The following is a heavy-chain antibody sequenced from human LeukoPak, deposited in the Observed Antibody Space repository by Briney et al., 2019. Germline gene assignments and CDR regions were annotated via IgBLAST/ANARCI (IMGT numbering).Heavy chain of an antibody. CDR1: GFTFGSYP. CDR2: IAHDETNR. D-gene: IGHD2-2*01. V-gene: IGHV3-30*04. Sequence: GWSLTLSCAAPGFTFGSYPIHWVAQAPGKGLEWVAVIAHDETNRFYSDSVKGRFTISRDNSMNTLYLRMNSLRPEDTAVYFCARDLTPGAPDYFDYWGQGTLVTVSS. J-gene: IGHJ4*02. CDR3: ARDLTPGAPDYFDY.